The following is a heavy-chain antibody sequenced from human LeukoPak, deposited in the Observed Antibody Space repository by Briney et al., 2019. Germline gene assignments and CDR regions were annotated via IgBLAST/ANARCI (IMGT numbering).Heavy chain of an antibody. CDR1: DFNVSSNY. CDR2: IYSGGNT. Sequence: PGGSLRLSCVASDFNVSSNYMTWVRQAPGKGLEWVSIIYSGGNTYYADSVKGRFTISRDTSKSTLYLQMNSLRAGDTAVYYCAKSGYWGQGALVTVSS. V-gene: IGHV3-53*01. J-gene: IGHJ4*02. CDR3: AKSGY.